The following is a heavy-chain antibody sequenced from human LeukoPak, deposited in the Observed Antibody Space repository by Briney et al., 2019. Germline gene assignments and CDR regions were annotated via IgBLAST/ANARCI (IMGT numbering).Heavy chain of an antibody. D-gene: IGHD6-19*01. CDR1: GGTFSSYA. J-gene: IGHJ4*02. Sequence: GASVKVSCKASGGTFSSYAISWVRQAPGQGLEWMGRIIPILGIANYAQKFQGRVTITADKSTSTAYMELSRLRSDDTAVYYCARAISSGWYYYFDYWGQGTLVTVSS. V-gene: IGHV1-69*04. CDR2: IIPILGIA. CDR3: ARAISSGWYYYFDY.